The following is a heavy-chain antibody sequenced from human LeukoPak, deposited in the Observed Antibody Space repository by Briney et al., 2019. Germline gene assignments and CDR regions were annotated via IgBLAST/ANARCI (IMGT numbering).Heavy chain of an antibody. J-gene: IGHJ4*02. CDR1: GGSITSSY. V-gene: IGHV4-59*01. CDR3: ARGWTIFGVDPFDY. CDR2: IHHNGNT. D-gene: IGHD3-3*01. Sequence: PSETLSLTCTVSGGSITSSYWSWIRQSPGEALEWVGFIHHNGNTNYNPSLNSRVTISIDTSKNQFSLWLRSVTAADTAVYYCARGWTIFGVDPFDYWGQGILVTVSS.